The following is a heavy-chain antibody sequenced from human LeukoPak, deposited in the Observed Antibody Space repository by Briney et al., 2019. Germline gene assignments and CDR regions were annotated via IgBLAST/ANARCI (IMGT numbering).Heavy chain of an antibody. CDR2: IYYSGST. CDR3: ARGGGVVVVPAAYGDAFDI. Sequence: SETLSLTCTVSGGSISSGGYYWSWIRQHPGKGLEWIGYIYYSGSTYYNPSLKSRVTISVDTSKNQFSLKLSSVTAADTAVYYCARGGGVVVVPAAYGDAFDIWGQGTMVTVSS. D-gene: IGHD2-2*01. CDR1: GGSISSGGYY. V-gene: IGHV4-61*08. J-gene: IGHJ3*02.